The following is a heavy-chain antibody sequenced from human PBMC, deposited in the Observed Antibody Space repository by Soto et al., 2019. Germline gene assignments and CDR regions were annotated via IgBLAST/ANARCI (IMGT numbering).Heavy chain of an antibody. CDR2: INAGNGNT. CDR3: ARDVCSGGSCYGPFDY. J-gene: IGHJ4*02. V-gene: IGHV1-3*01. CDR1: GYTFTSYA. Sequence: ASVKVSCKASGYTFTSYAMHWVRQAPGQRLEWMGWINAGNGNTKYSQKFQGRVTITRDTSASTAYMELSSLRSEDTAVYYCARDVCSGGSCYGPFDYWGQGTLVTVSS. D-gene: IGHD2-15*01.